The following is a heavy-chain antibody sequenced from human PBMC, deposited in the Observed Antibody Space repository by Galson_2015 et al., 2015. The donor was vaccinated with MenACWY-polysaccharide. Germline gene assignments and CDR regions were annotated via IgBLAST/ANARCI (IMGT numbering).Heavy chain of an antibody. J-gene: IGHJ4*02. CDR3: ASRRMFKTGSVPEDY. CDR1: GFAFSSHA. V-gene: IGHV3-23*01. D-gene: IGHD2-15*01. CDR2: ITGDGSTS. Sequence: SLRLSCAASGFAFSSHALGWVRRAPEKGLEWVSSITGDGSTSFYADSVRGRFTLSRDNAKNSLYLQMNSLRAEDTAIYYCASRRMFKTGSVPEDYWVQGTLVTVSS.